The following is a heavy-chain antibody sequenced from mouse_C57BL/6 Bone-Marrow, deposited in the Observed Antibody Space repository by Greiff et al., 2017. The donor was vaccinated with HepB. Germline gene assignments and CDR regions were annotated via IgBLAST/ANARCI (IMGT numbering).Heavy chain of an antibody. CDR1: GYTFTSYW. J-gene: IGHJ3*01. Sequence: EVQLQQSGTVLARPGASVKMSCKTSGYTFTSYWMHWVKQRPGQGLEWIGAIYPGNSDTSYNQKFKGKAKLTAVTSASTAYMELSSLTNEDSAGYYCTIHYGSSYVWFAYWGQGTLVTVSA. CDR2: IYPGNSDT. D-gene: IGHD1-1*01. CDR3: TIHYGSSYVWFAY. V-gene: IGHV1-5*01.